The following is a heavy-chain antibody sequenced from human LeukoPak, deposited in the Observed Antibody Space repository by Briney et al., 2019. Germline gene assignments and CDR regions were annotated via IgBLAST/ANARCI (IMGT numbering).Heavy chain of an antibody. J-gene: IGHJ4*02. CDR3: ARGGSGTYYHY. D-gene: IGHD1-26*01. V-gene: IGHV4-39*07. CDR1: GVSISSSSYY. Sequence: SETLSLTCTVSGVSISSSSYYWGWIRQPPGKGLEWIGSIYYSGTTYYNPSLKSRVTISVDTSKNQFSLKLSSVTAADTAVYYCARGGSGTYYHYWGQGTLVTVSS. CDR2: IYYSGTT.